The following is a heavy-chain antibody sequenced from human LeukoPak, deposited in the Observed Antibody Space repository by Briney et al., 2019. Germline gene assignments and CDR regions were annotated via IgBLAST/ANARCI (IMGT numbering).Heavy chain of an antibody. D-gene: IGHD1-26*01. Sequence: GGSLRLSCAASGFTFSSYGMTWVRQAPGKGLEWVSSITGSGGTTYYADSVKGRFTISRDNSQNTLYLQMNSLRAEDTAVYYCAKTITGSYGVVDSWGQGTQVTVSP. CDR1: GFTFSSYG. V-gene: IGHV3-23*01. CDR3: AKTITGSYGVVDS. J-gene: IGHJ4*02. CDR2: ITGSGGTT.